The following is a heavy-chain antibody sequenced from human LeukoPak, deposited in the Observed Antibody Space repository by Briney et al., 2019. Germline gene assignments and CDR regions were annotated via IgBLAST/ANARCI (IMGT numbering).Heavy chain of an antibody. Sequence: ASVKVSCKASGYTFTGYYMHWVRQAPGQWLEWMGWINPNSGGTNYAQKFQGRVTMTRDTCISTAYMELSRLRSDDTAVYYCARGNVAVAGIVTVYFDYWGQGTLVTVSS. CDR1: GYTFTGYY. CDR2: INPNSGGT. V-gene: IGHV1-2*02. J-gene: IGHJ4*02. D-gene: IGHD6-19*01. CDR3: ARGNVAVAGIVTVYFDY.